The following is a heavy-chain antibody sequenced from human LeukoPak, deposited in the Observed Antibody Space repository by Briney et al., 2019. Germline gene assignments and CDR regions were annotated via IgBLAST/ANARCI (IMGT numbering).Heavy chain of an antibody. J-gene: IGHJ4*02. CDR3: ARVYCSSTSCYETQSFDY. V-gene: IGHV3-21*04. Sequence: GGSLRLSCAASGFTFSSYSMNWVRQAPGKGLEWVSSITGSSSYIYYADSVKGRFTISRDNAKNSLYLQMNSLRAEDTAVYYCARVYCSSTSCYETQSFDYWGQGTLVTVSS. CDR2: ITGSSSYI. D-gene: IGHD2-2*01. CDR1: GFTFSSYS.